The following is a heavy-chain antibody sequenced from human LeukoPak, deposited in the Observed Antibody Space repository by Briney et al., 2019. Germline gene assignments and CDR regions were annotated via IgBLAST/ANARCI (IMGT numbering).Heavy chain of an antibody. Sequence: GGSLRLSCAASGFDLGHYEVNWVRQAPGKGLEWVSGISGSDGSTYYADSVKGRFTISRDNSKNTVSLQMNSLRAEDTAVYYCAREIGSWVILGYWGQGTLVTVSS. D-gene: IGHD6-13*01. V-gene: IGHV3-23*01. J-gene: IGHJ4*02. CDR1: GFDLGHYE. CDR2: ISGSDGST. CDR3: AREIGSWVILGY.